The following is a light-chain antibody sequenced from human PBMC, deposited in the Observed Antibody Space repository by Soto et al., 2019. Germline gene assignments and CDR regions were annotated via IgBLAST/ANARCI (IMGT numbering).Light chain of an antibody. J-gene: IGLJ2*01. Sequence: QSALTQPPSASGSPGQSVTISCTGTSSDVGSYNYVSWYQQHPGKAHKLMIYEGSQRPSGVPDRFSGSKSGNTASLTVSGLQAEDEADYYCSSYAGSNNLVFGGGTKLTVL. CDR3: SSYAGSNNLV. CDR2: EGS. CDR1: SSDVGSYNY. V-gene: IGLV2-8*01.